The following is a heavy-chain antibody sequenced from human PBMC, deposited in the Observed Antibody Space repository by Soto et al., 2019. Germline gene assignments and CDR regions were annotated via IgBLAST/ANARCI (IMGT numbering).Heavy chain of an antibody. CDR2: ISSSGSTI. CDR3: ARVCPSSGRWDY. V-gene: IGHV3-48*03. CDR1: GFTFSSYE. J-gene: IGHJ4*02. Sequence: GGSLRLSCAASGFTFSSYEMNWVRQAPGKGLEWVSYISSSGSTIYYADSVKGRFTISRDNAKNSLYLQMNSLRAEDTAVYYCARVCPSSGRWDYWGQGTLVTVSS. D-gene: IGHD5-12*01.